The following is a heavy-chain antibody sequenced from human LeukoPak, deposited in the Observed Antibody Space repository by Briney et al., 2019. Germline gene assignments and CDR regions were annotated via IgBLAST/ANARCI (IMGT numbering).Heavy chain of an antibody. Sequence: ASVKVSCKASGYTFTGYNMHWVRQAPGQGLEWMGWIDPNSGGTNYAQKFQGRVTMTRDTSISTAYMELSSLRSDDTAVYYCARGRMGGGNDYWGQGTLVTVSS. V-gene: IGHV1-2*02. CDR1: GYTFTGYN. CDR2: IDPNSGGT. CDR3: ARGRMGGGNDY. D-gene: IGHD2-15*01. J-gene: IGHJ4*02.